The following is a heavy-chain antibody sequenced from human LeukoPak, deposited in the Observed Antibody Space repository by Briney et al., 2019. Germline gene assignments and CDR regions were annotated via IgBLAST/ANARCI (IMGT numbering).Heavy chain of an antibody. Sequence: ASVKVSCKASGYTFTSYGISWVRQAPGQGLEWMGWISAYNGNTNYAQKLQGRVTMTTDTSTSTAYMELRSLRSDDTAVYYCARIDLGGYYYYYMDVWGKGTTVTVSS. J-gene: IGHJ6*03. V-gene: IGHV1-18*01. CDR1: GYTFTSYG. CDR3: ARIDLGGYYYYYMDV. D-gene: IGHD3-10*01. CDR2: ISAYNGNT.